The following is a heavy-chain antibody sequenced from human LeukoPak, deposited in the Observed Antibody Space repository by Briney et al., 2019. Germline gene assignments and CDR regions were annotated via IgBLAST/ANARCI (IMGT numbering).Heavy chain of an antibody. J-gene: IGHJ4*02. Sequence: GGSLRLSCAASGFTFSSYEMNWVRLAPGKGLEWVSHISSSGSTIYDADSVKGRFTISRDNAKNSLYPQMNSLRAEDTAVYYCARVGVRGVSTFDYWGQGILVTVSS. CDR3: ARVGVRGVSTFDY. D-gene: IGHD3-10*01. V-gene: IGHV3-48*03. CDR2: ISSSGSTI. CDR1: GFTFSSYE.